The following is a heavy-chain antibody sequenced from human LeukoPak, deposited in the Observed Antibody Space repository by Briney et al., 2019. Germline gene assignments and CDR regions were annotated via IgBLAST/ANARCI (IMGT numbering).Heavy chain of an antibody. CDR2: IYHSGST. CDR1: VCSISSSYR. D-gene: IGHD3-22*01. Sequence: PSGSLSLTCAVSVCSISSSYRWSWVRQPPGKGLECIGEIYHSGSTNYNPSLKSRVTISVDKSKNQFSLKLSSVTAADTAVYYCARVIYYSGWFDPWGQGTLVTVSS. CDR3: ARVIYYSGWFDP. J-gene: IGHJ5*02. V-gene: IGHV4-4*02.